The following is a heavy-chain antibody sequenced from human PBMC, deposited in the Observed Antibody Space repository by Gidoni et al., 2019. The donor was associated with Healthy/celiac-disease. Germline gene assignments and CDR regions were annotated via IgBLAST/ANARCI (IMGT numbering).Heavy chain of an antibody. D-gene: IGHD2-2*01. CDR1: GFTFSSYA. J-gene: IGHJ6*02. CDR3: AKGPVPAAIGPILDYYYGMDV. CDR2: ISGSGGST. V-gene: IGHV3-23*01. Sequence: CAASGFTFSSYAMSWVRQAPGKGLEWVSAISGSGGSTYYADSVKGRFTISRDNSKNTLYLQMNSLRAEDTAVYYCAKGPVPAAIGPILDYYYGMDVWGQGTTVTVSS.